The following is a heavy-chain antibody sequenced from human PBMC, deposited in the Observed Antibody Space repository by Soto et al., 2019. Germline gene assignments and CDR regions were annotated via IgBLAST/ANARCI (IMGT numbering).Heavy chain of an antibody. D-gene: IGHD3-3*01. CDR1: GFTFSSYS. J-gene: IGHJ4*02. V-gene: IGHV3-21*01. CDR2: ISSSSSYI. Sequence: EVQLVESGGGLVKPGGSLRLSCAASGFTFSSYSMNWVRRAPGKGLEWVSSISSSSSYIYYADSVKGRFTISRDNAKNSLYLQMNSLRAEDTAVYYCARGVVAYVRFDFDYWGQGTLVTVSS. CDR3: ARGVVAYVRFDFDY.